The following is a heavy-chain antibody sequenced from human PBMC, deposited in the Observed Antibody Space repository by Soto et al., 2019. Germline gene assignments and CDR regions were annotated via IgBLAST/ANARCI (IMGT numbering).Heavy chain of an antibody. CDR1: GFTFISYA. D-gene: IGHD6-13*01. J-gene: IGHJ6*02. Sequence: WGSLRLSCAASGFTFISYAMHFVRHAPGKGLEWVAVISYDGSNKYYADSVKGRFTISRDNSKNTLYLQMNSLRAEDTAVYYCARGLAAAGTGMDVWGQGTTVTVSS. V-gene: IGHV3-30-3*01. CDR3: ARGLAAAGTGMDV. CDR2: ISYDGSNK.